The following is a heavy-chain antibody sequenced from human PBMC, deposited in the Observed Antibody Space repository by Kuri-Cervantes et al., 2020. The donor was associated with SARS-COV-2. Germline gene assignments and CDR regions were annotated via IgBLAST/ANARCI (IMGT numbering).Heavy chain of an antibody. V-gene: IGHV4-30-2*01. CDR3: ARSFSSWYPDH. Sequence: SETLSLTCTVSGGSISSGGYYWSWIRQPPGKGLEWIGYIYHSGSTYYNPSLKSRITISVDRSKNQFSLRLSSVTAADTAVYYCARSFSSWYPDHWGQGTLVTVSS. D-gene: IGHD6-13*01. CDR2: IYHSGST. J-gene: IGHJ5*02. CDR1: GGSISSGGYY.